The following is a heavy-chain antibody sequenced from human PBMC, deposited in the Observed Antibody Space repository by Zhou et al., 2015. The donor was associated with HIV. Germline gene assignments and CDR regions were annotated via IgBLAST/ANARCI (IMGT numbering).Heavy chain of an antibody. Sequence: QVQLVQSGAEVKKPGASVKVSCKASGYTFTSYYMHWVRQAPGQGLEWMGIINPSGGSTNYAQKFQGRITMTRDTSTSTVYMELTSLRSEDTAVYHCARDWRFPWWNGGYFDYWGQGTRGHRLL. D-gene: IGHD1-1*01. CDR3: ARDWRFPWWNGGYFDY. J-gene: IGHJ4*02. CDR2: INPSGGST. V-gene: IGHV1-46*01. CDR1: GYTFTSYY.